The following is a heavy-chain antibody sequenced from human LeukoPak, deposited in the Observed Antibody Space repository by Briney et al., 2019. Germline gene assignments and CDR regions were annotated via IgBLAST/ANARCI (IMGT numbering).Heavy chain of an antibody. CDR3: ARHLITAAAGTLGNYFDY. CDR1: GDSISSSSYY. CDR2: IFYSGST. J-gene: IGHJ4*02. V-gene: IGHV4-39*01. Sequence: PSETLSLTCTVSGDSISSSSYYWGWIRQPPGKGLEWIGGIFYSGSTYYNPSLERRVAISVDTSKNQFSLKQSSVTAADTAVFYCARHLITAAAGTLGNYFDYWGQGTLVTVSS. D-gene: IGHD1-1*01.